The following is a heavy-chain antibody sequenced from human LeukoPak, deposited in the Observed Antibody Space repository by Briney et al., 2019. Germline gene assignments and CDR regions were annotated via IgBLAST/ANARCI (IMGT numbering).Heavy chain of an antibody. Sequence: GGSLRLSCAASGFTFSSYAMSWVRQAPGKGLEWVSAISGSGGSTYYADSVKGRFTIPRDNSKNTLYLQMNSLRAEDTAVYYCARDGYSYGYPDYWGQGTLVTVSS. J-gene: IGHJ4*02. CDR2: ISGSGGST. CDR3: ARDGYSYGYPDY. D-gene: IGHD5-18*01. CDR1: GFTFSSYA. V-gene: IGHV3-23*01.